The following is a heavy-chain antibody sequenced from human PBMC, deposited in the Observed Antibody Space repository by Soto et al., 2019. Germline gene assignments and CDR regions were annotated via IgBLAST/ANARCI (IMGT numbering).Heavy chain of an antibody. CDR2: IHPGDSVT. Sequence: GESLKISCKGSGYSFTSYWIGWVRQMPGKGLEWMGIIHPGDSVTRYSPSFRGQVTISADKSISSAYLQWSSLRASDTAIYYCARLSGTASSPYGMDVWGQGTTVTSP. CDR3: ARLSGTASSPYGMDV. J-gene: IGHJ6*02. D-gene: IGHD1-1*01. CDR1: GYSFTSYW. V-gene: IGHV5-51*01.